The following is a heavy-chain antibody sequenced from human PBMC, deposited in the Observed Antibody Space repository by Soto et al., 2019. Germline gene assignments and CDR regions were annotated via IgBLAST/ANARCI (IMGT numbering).Heavy chain of an antibody. J-gene: IGHJ4*02. Sequence: GGSLRLSCEGSGFTFSSYEMNWVRQAPGKGLEWISYMSTSSGAIFYADSVKGRFTISRDNSKNSLYLQMNSLRAEDTAVYYCARDRLSTVADITYFFDYWGQGTRVTVSS. CDR3: ARDRLSTVADITYFFDY. D-gene: IGHD3-3*02. V-gene: IGHV3-48*03. CDR1: GFTFSSYE. CDR2: MSTSSGAI.